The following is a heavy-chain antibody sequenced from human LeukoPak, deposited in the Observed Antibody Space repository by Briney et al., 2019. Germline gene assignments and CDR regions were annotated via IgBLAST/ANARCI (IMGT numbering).Heavy chain of an antibody. Sequence: SETLSLTCTASGGSMSSYSWSWIRQPPGKGLEWIGYIFHSGSSYYNPSLKSRVTISVDTSENHFSLKLNSVTAADTAVYYCARTAAGKDFDFWGQGTLVTVSS. D-gene: IGHD6-13*01. CDR1: GGSMSSYS. CDR3: ARTAAGKDFDF. J-gene: IGHJ4*02. CDR2: IFHSGSS. V-gene: IGHV4-59*06.